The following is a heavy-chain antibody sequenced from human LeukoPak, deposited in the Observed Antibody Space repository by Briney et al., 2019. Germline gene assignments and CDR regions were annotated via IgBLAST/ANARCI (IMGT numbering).Heavy chain of an antibody. CDR1: GCTFSSYG. Sequence: GRSLRLSCAASGCTFSSYGMHWVRQAPGKGLEWVAVIWYDGSNKYYADSVKGRFTISRDNSKNTLYLQMNSLRAEDTAVYYCARRSMVTTPYYYYGMDVWGKGTTVTVSS. V-gene: IGHV3-33*01. J-gene: IGHJ6*04. CDR3: ARRSMVTTPYYYYGMDV. CDR2: IWYDGSNK. D-gene: IGHD4-17*01.